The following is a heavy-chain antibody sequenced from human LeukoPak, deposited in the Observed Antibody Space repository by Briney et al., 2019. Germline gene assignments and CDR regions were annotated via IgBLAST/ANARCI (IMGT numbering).Heavy chain of an antibody. CDR2: INTNSGGT. J-gene: IGHJ4*02. CDR3: ARSQYYYDSSGNFYY. D-gene: IGHD3-22*01. V-gene: IGHV1-2*02. Sequence: ASVKVSCKASGYTFTVYYMHWVRQAPGQGLEWMGWINTNSGGTNYAQKVQGRVPMTRDTSISTAYLELSRLRSDDTAVYYCARSQYYYDSSGNFYYWGQGTLVSVSS. CDR1: GYTFTVYY.